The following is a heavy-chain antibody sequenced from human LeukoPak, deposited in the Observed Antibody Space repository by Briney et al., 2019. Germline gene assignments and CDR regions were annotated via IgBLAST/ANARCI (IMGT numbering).Heavy chain of an antibody. CDR3: AKVRVTYYYDSAGYYHY. J-gene: IGHJ4*02. CDR1: GFTFSSYA. D-gene: IGHD3-22*01. CDR2: ISGSGGST. Sequence: GGSLRLSCAAAGFTFSSYAMSWVRQAPGKGLGWVSAISGSGGSTYYADSVKGRFTISRDNSKNTLYLQMNSLRAEDTAVYYCAKVRVTYYYDSAGYYHYWGQGTLVTVSS. V-gene: IGHV3-23*01.